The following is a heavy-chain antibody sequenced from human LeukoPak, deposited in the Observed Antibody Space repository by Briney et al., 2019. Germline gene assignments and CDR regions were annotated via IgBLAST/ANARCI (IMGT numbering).Heavy chain of an antibody. CDR1: GFTFRSYS. J-gene: IGHJ4*02. CDR2: IDNDGSDT. V-gene: IGHV3-74*01. D-gene: IGHD5-24*01. CDR3: GRDLTRSIDH. Sequence: GGSPTPSCAASGFTFRSYSMHWVRQAPGKGLVWVSRIDNDGSDTIYADSVIGRFTISRDNAKNTLYLQMDSLGVEDTAVYYCGRDLTRSIDHCGQGTLVTVSS.